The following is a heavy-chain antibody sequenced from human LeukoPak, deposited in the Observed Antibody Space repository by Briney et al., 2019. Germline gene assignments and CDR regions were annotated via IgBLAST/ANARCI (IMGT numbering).Heavy chain of an antibody. CDR3: ARDNPGDFHAFDI. Sequence: SETLSLTCAVSGVSISSGGYSWSWIRQPPGKGLEWIGYIYHSGSTYYNPSLKSRVTISVDRSKNQFSLKLSSVTAADTAVYYCARDNPGDFHAFDIWGQGTMVTVSS. CDR2: IYHSGST. D-gene: IGHD2/OR15-2a*01. CDR1: GVSISSGGYS. J-gene: IGHJ3*02. V-gene: IGHV4-30-2*01.